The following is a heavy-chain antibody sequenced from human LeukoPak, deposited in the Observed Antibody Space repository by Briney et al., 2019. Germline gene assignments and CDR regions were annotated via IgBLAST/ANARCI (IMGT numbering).Heavy chain of an antibody. Sequence: KPSESLSLTCTVSGGSISSHYWSWIRQPPGEGLGWVWYIYYRVSTNYNPSLKSRVTISVDTSRNQLSLKLSSVTAADTAVYYCARQMWGYYDILTGYYNWFDPWGQGTLVTVSS. CDR3: ARQMWGYYDILTGYYNWFDP. D-gene: IGHD3-9*01. V-gene: IGHV4-59*11. J-gene: IGHJ5*02. CDR1: GGSISSHY. CDR2: IYYRVST.